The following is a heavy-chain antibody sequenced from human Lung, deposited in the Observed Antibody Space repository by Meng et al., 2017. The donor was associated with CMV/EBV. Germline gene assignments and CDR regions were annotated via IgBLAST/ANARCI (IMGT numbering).Heavy chain of an antibody. D-gene: IGHD1-26*01. CDR2: ISSSSTYI. V-gene: IGHV3-21*01. J-gene: IGHJ6*02. CDR1: GFTFSDYS. CDR3: ARDLYSGSYFGTGYYYGMHV. Sequence: GESLKISCGASGFTFSDYSMNWVRQAPGKGLEWVSSISSSSTYIHYADSVKGRFTISRNNAKNSVYLQMNSLRAEDTAVYYCARDLYSGSYFGTGYYYGMHVWGQRTTVTVSS.